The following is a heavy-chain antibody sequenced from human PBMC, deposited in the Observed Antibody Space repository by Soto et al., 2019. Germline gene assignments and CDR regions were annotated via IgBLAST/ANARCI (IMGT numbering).Heavy chain of an antibody. Sequence: QVQLQQWGAGLLRPSETLSLTCAVYGGSFSDYYWSWIRQPPGQGLEWIGEINHGGSTNYNPSLKSRVTISVDTSKNQFSLKRNSVTASDTAVYYCARGQRASIAVRWFDPWGQGTLVTVSS. D-gene: IGHD6-6*01. J-gene: IGHJ5*02. CDR1: GGSFSDYY. V-gene: IGHV4-34*01. CDR3: ARGQRASIAVRWFDP. CDR2: INHGGST.